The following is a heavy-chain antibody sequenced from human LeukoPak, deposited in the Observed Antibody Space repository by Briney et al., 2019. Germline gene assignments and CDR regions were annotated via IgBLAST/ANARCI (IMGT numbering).Heavy chain of an antibody. CDR1: GFTFSSYS. CDR2: ISSSSSYI. D-gene: IGHD3-3*01. J-gene: IGHJ4*02. V-gene: IGHV3-21*01. CDR3: ARDADPYYDFWSGYPEDY. Sequence: GGSLRLSCAASGFTFSSYSMNSVRQAPGKGREWVSSISSSSSYIYYADSVKGRFTISRDNAKNSLYLQMNSLRAEDTAVYYCARDADPYYDFWSGYPEDYWGQGTLVTVSS.